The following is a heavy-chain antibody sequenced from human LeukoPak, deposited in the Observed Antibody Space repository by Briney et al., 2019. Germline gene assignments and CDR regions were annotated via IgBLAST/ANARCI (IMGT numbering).Heavy chain of an antibody. CDR2: IYHSGST. J-gene: IGHJ5*02. CDR3: AREGRQQLVLVDP. CDR1: GYSLSSGYY. Sequence: KPSETLSLTCAVTGYSLSSGYYWGWIRQPPGKGLEGIGSIYHSGSTYYNPSLKSRVTISVDTSKNQFSLKLSSVTAADTAVYYCAREGRQQLVLVDPWGQGTLVTVSS. V-gene: IGHV4-38-2*02. D-gene: IGHD6-13*01.